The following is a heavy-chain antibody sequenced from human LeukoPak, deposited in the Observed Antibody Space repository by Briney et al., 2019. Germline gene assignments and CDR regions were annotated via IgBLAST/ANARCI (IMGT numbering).Heavy chain of an antibody. D-gene: IGHD2-8*01. Sequence: ASVKVSCKASGYTFTGYYMHWVRQAPGQGLEWMGWINPNSGGTNYAQKFQGRVTMTRDTSISTAYMELSRLRSNDTAVYYCARVPRYCTNGVCRWFDPWGQGTLVTVSS. J-gene: IGHJ5*02. CDR3: ARVPRYCTNGVCRWFDP. CDR2: INPNSGGT. CDR1: GYTFTGYY. V-gene: IGHV1-2*02.